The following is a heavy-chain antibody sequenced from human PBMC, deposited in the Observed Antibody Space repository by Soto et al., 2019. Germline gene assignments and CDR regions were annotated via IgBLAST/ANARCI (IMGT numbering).Heavy chain of an antibody. D-gene: IGHD6-19*01. CDR3: ARDSDRLALAEYFQH. J-gene: IGHJ1*01. CDR1: GFTFSSYS. V-gene: IGHV3-21*01. CDR2: ISSSSSYI. Sequence: GGSLRLSCAASGFTFSSYSMNWVRQAPGKGLEWVSSISSSSSYIYYADSVKGRFTISRDNAKNSLYLQMNSLRAEDTAVYYCARDSDRLALAEYFQHWGQGTLVTVSS.